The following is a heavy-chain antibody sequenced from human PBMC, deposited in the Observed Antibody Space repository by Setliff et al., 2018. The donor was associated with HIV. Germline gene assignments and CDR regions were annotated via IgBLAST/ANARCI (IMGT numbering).Heavy chain of an antibody. J-gene: IGHJ5*02. CDR1: GDSISGSSYY. CDR3: ARRDSSGWSNWFDP. V-gene: IGHV4-39*07. CDR2: IFYTGST. D-gene: IGHD6-19*01. Sequence: LSLTCTVSGDSISGSSYYWGWIRQPPGKGLEWIGSIFYTGSTYYNPSLKSRVTISVDTSKNQFSLKLSSVTAADTAVYYCARRDSSGWSNWFDPWGQGTLVTVSS.